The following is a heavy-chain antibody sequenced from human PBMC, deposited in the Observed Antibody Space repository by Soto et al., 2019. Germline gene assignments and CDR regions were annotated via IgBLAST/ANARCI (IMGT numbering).Heavy chain of an antibody. CDR2: IYYSGST. Sequence: SETLSLTCAVSGGSISSNGYSWSWIRQPPGKGLEWIGYIYYSGSTYYNPSLKSRVTISVDRSKNQFSLKLSSVTAADTAVYYCAGWNSYDGSGYLAYWGQGTLVT. V-gene: IGHV4-30-2*01. D-gene: IGHD3-22*01. CDR3: AGWNSYDGSGYLAY. CDR1: GGSISSNGYS. J-gene: IGHJ4*02.